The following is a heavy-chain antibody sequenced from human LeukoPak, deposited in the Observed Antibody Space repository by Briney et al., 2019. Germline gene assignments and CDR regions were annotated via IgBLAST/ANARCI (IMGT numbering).Heavy chain of an antibody. CDR1: GFTFSTYS. J-gene: IGHJ4*02. CDR2: ITSGSIST. CDR3: AKDPRATMIVVVISVYYFDY. D-gene: IGHD3-22*01. Sequence: PGGSLRLSCATSGFTFSTYSMNWVRQAPGKGLEWVSYITSGSISTYYADSVKGRFTISRDNAKNSLYLQMNSLRAEDTAVYYCAKDPRATMIVVVISVYYFDYWGQGTLVTVSS. V-gene: IGHV3-48*01.